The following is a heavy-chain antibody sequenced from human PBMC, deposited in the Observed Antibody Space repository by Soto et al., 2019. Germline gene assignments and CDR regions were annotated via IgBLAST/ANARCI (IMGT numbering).Heavy chain of an antibody. CDR2: IKSKTDGGTT. D-gene: IGHD3-22*01. Sequence: EVPVVESGGGVVKPGGSLRLSCAASGFTFSHAWMSWFRQAPGKGLEWVARIKSKTDGGTTDYAAPVKGRFIISRDDSKTALYLQVNNLQTEDTAVYYCSTSANYSDNRRYRGYFDVWGRGTLVTVSS. CDR3: STSANYSDNRRYRGYFDV. V-gene: IGHV3-15*01. CDR1: GFTFSHAW. J-gene: IGHJ2*01.